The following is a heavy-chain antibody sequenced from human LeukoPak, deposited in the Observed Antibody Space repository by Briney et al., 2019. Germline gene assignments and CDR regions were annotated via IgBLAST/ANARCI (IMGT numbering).Heavy chain of an antibody. CDR3: ARERTYYFDY. CDR2: IYNSWNT. CDR1: NGSISSYS. V-gene: IGHV4-4*08. J-gene: IGHJ4*02. Sequence: PSETLSLTCTVSNGSISSYSWSWIRQPPGKGLEWIGYIYNSWNTNYNPSLKSRVTMSVDTSKNQFSLRLSSVTVADTAVYYCARERTYYFDYWGQGTQVTVSS.